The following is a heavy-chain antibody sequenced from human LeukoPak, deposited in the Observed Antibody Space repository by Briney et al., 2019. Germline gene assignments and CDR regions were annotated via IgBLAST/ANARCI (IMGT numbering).Heavy chain of an antibody. CDR3: TTSSGAAATDSPAFPS. CDR2: INTNAGGETV. J-gene: IGHJ1*01. V-gene: IGHV3-15*01. CDR1: GFSFSTAW. D-gene: IGHD2-15*01. Sequence: GGSLRLSCAASGFSFSTAWMTWVRQAPGKGLEWVGRINTNAGGETVDYSEPVKGRFTISRDDSKNTLYLQMNRLKTEDTGVYYCTTSSGAAATDSPAFPSWGQGTLVTVPS.